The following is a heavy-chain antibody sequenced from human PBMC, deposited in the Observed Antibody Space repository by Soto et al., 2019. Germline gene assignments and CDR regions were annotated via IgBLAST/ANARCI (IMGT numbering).Heavy chain of an antibody. CDR1: GFTFSSYG. Sequence: QVQPVESGGGVVQPGRSLRLSCAASGFTFSSYGMHWVRQAPGKGLEWVAVIWYDGSNKYYADSVKGRFTISRDNSKNTLYLQMNSLRAEDTAVYYCARDQMAVAGPFDYWGQGTLVTVSS. V-gene: IGHV3-33*01. CDR3: ARDQMAVAGPFDY. CDR2: IWYDGSNK. D-gene: IGHD6-19*01. J-gene: IGHJ4*02.